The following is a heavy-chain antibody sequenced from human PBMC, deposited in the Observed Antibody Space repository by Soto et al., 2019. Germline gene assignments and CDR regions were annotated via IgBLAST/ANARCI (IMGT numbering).Heavy chain of an antibody. V-gene: IGHV3-23*01. CDR3: ARTWDTAMVEFFDY. Sequence: EVQLLDSGGGLVQHGGSLRLSCAASGFTFSSYAMSWVRQAPGKGLEWVSAISGSGGSTYYADSVKGRFTISRDNSKNTLYLQMNSLRAEDTAVYSCARTWDTAMVEFFDYWGQGTLVTVSS. CDR1: GFTFSSYA. CDR2: ISGSGGST. J-gene: IGHJ4*02. D-gene: IGHD5-18*01.